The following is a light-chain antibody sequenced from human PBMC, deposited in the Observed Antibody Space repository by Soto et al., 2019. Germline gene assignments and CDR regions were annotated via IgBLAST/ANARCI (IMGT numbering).Light chain of an antibody. Sequence: DIQMTQSPSSLSASLEDRVTITCQASQDIRYYLNWYQQKTGQAPKLLIYDASRLETGVPSRFSGSGSGTEFTLTISSLQPDDFATYYCQHYNSYSEAFGQGTKVDI. V-gene: IGKV1-33*01. CDR1: QDIRYY. CDR3: QHYNSYSEA. J-gene: IGKJ1*01. CDR2: DAS.